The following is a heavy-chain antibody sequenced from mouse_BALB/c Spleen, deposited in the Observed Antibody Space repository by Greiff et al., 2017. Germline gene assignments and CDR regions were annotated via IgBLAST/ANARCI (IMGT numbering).Heavy chain of an antibody. CDR1: GFDFSRYW. CDR3: ARPGSSGFYAMDY. V-gene: IGHV4-1*02. J-gene: IGHJ4*01. Sequence: EVKLQESGGGLVQPGGSLKLSCAASGFDFSRYWMSWVRQAPGKGLEWIGEINPDSSTINYTPSLKDKFIISRDNAKNTLYLQMSKVRSEDTALYYCARPGSSGFYAMDYWGQGTSVTVSS. D-gene: IGHD3-1*01. CDR2: INPDSSTI.